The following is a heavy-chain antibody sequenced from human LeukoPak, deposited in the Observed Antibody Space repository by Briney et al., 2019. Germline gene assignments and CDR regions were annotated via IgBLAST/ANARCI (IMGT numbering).Heavy chain of an antibody. CDR2: IIPIFGTA. D-gene: IGHD4-17*01. Sequence: SVKVSCKASGGTFSSYAISWVRQAPGQGLEWMGGIIPIFGTANYAQKFQGRVTITADESTSTAYMELSSLRSEDTAVYYCARAPHQNFYYGDYRGFDYWGQGTLVTVSS. CDR1: GGTFSSYA. J-gene: IGHJ4*02. CDR3: ARAPHQNFYYGDYRGFDY. V-gene: IGHV1-69*13.